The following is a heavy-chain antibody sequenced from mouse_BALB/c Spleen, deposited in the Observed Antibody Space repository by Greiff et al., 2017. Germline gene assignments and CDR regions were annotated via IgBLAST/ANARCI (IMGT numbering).Heavy chain of an antibody. Sequence: DVQLQESGAELVRSGASVKLSCTASGFNIKDYYMHWVKQRPEQGLEWIGWIDPENGDTEYAPKFQGKATMTADTSSNTAYLQLSSLTSEDTAVYYCKKYAMDYWGQGTSVTVSS. CDR3: KKYAMDY. CDR1: GFNIKDYY. V-gene: IGHV14-4*02. CDR2: IDPENGDT. J-gene: IGHJ4*01.